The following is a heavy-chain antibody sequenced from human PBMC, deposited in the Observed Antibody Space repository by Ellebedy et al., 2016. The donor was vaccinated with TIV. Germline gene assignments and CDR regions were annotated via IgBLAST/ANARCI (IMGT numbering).Heavy chain of an antibody. D-gene: IGHD2-15*01. CDR1: GFTFSNYA. V-gene: IGHV3-64*04. CDR2: IDSDGGGT. CDR3: ASLGVRYCSGGSCYEASDY. J-gene: IGHJ4*02. Sequence: PGGSLRLSCSASGFTFSNYAMHWVRQAPGKGLDFVSAIDSDGGGTYYADSVKGRFTVSRDNSKNTLYLQMNSLRAEDTAVYYCASLGVRYCSGGSCYEASDYWGQGTLVTVSS.